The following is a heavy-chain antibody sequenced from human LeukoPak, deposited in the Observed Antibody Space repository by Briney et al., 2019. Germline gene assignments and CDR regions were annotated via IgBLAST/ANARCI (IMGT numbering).Heavy chain of an antibody. V-gene: IGHV3-7*01. Sequence: GGSLRLSCVASGFTFSSYSMNWVRQAPGEGLEWVANIKQDGSEKYYVDSVKGRFTISRDNAKNSLYLQMNSLRAEDTAVYYCARVRDSGYALGSYMDVWGKGTTVTVSS. CDR1: GFTFSSYS. CDR3: ARVRDSGYALGSYMDV. D-gene: IGHD5-12*01. J-gene: IGHJ6*03. CDR2: IKQDGSEK.